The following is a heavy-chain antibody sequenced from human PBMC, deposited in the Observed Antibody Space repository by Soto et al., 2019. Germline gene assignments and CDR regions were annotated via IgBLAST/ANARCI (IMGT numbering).Heavy chain of an antibody. D-gene: IGHD2-2*01. CDR3: AKGASEDIVVVPASY. J-gene: IGHJ4*02. CDR1: GFTFSSYG. CDR2: ISYDGSNK. Sequence: PGGSLRLSCAASGFTFSSYGMHWVRQAPGKGLEWVAVISYDGSNKYYADSVKGRFTISRDNSKNTLYLQMNSLRAEDTAVYYCAKGASEDIVVVPASYWGQGTLVTVS. V-gene: IGHV3-30*18.